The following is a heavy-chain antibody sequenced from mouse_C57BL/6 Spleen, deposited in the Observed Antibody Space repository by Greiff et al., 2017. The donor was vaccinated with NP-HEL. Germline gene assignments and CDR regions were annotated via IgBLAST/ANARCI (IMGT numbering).Heavy chain of an antibody. Sequence: EVKVVESAGGLVQPGSSMKLSCTASGFTFSDYYMAWVRQVPEKGLEWVANINYDGSSTYYLDSLKSRFIISRDNAKNILYLQMSSLKSEDPATYYCARDRMVYYYGSSYDYFDYWGQGTTLTVSS. D-gene: IGHD1-1*01. J-gene: IGHJ2*01. V-gene: IGHV5-16*01. CDR3: ARDRMVYYYGSSYDYFDY. CDR2: INYDGSST. CDR1: GFTFSDYY.